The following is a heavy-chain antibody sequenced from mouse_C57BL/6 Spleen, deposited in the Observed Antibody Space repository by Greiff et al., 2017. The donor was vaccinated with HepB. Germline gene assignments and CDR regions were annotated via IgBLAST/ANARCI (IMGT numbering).Heavy chain of an antibody. D-gene: IGHD4-1*01. CDR3: ARYRANWDEGGFDY. CDR1: GFTFTDYY. V-gene: IGHV7-3*01. CDR2: IRNKANGYTT. J-gene: IGHJ2*01. Sequence: DVKLVESGGGLVQPGGSLSLSCAASGFTFTDYYMSWVRQPPGKALEWLGFIRNKANGYTTEYSASVKGRFTISRDNSQSILYLQMNALRAEDSATYYCARYRANWDEGGFDYWGQGTTLTVSS.